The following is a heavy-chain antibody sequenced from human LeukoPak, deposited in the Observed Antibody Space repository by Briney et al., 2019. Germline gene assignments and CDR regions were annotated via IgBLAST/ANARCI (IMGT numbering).Heavy chain of an antibody. Sequence: ASVKVSCKASGYTFTGYYMHWVRQAPGQGLEWMGWINPNSGGTNYAQKFQGRVTMTRDTSISTAYMELSRLRSDDTAVYYCALRNYYYHGMDVWGQGTTVTVSS. J-gene: IGHJ6*02. CDR1: GYTFTGYY. CDR3: ALRNYYYHGMDV. V-gene: IGHV1-2*02. CDR2: INPNSGGT.